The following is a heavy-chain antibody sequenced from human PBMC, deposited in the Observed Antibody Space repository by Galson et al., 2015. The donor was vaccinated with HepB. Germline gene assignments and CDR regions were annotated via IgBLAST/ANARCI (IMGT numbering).Heavy chain of an antibody. CDR2: IYYSGSP. Sequence: ETLSLTCTVSGGSISSYYWSWIRQPPGKGLEWIGYIYYSGSPNYNPSLKSRVTISVDTSKNQFSLKVSSVTAADTAVYYCARASGWLQLRPRYFDYWGQGTLVTVSS. J-gene: IGHJ4*02. V-gene: IGHV4-59*01. CDR1: GGSISSYY. D-gene: IGHD5-24*01. CDR3: ARASGWLQLRPRYFDY.